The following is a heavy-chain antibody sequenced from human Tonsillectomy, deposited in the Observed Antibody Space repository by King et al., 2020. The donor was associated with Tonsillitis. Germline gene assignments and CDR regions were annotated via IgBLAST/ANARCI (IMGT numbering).Heavy chain of an antibody. Sequence: VQLLESGGGVVQPGRSLRLSCAASGFTFSSYAMHWVRQSPGKGLEWVAVISYYGSNKYYADSVKGRFTISRDNSKNTLYLQMNSLRAEDTAVYYCARERPGRAFDIWGQGTMVTVSS. D-gene: IGHD1-26*01. CDR3: ARERPGRAFDI. CDR2: ISYYGSNK. J-gene: IGHJ3*02. CDR1: GFTFSSYA. V-gene: IGHV3-30-3*01.